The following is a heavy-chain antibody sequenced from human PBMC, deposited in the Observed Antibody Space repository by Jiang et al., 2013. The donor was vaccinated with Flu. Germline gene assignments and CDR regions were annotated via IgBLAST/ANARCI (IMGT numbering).Heavy chain of an antibody. J-gene: IGHJ5*02. CDR1: GGSFSSYS. V-gene: IGHV4-34*01. CDR3: VRRVRGPKDRSYYDSRPGWFDP. CDR2: INHSGNT. D-gene: IGHD3-22*01. Sequence: LLKPSETLSLTCAVSGGSFSSYSWSWIRQPPGKGLEWIGDINHSGNTNYNPSLKSRVTISIDTSENHFSLQLISVTAADTAVYYCVRRVRGPKDRSYYDSRPGWFDPWGLGNPGHRLL.